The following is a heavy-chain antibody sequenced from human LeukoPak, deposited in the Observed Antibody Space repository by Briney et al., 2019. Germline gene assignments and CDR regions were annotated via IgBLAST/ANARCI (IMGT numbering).Heavy chain of an antibody. V-gene: IGHV3-66*04. CDR1: GFTVSSDY. J-gene: IGHJ5*02. CDR3: ARHDWFDP. Sequence: GGSLRLSCAVSGFTVSSDYMSWVRQAPGKGLEWVSVIYSGGSTYYADSVKGRFTISRDTSKNTLYLQMNSLRAEDTAMYYCARHDWFDPWGQGTLVTVPS. CDR2: IYSGGST.